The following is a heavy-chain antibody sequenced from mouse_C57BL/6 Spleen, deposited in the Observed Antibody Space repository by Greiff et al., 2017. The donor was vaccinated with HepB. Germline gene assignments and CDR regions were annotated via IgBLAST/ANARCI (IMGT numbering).Heavy chain of an antibody. V-gene: IGHV1-72*01. J-gene: IGHJ4*01. CDR2: IDPNSGGT. CDR3: AREMAYSNYEGPSYAMDY. CDR1: GYTFTSYW. D-gene: IGHD2-5*01. Sequence: QVQLQQPGAELVKPGASVKLSCKASGYTFTSYWMHWVKQRPGRGLEWIGRIDPNSGGTKYNEKFKSKATLTVDKPSSTAYMQLSSLTSEDSAVYYCAREMAYSNYEGPSYAMDYWGQGTSVTVSS.